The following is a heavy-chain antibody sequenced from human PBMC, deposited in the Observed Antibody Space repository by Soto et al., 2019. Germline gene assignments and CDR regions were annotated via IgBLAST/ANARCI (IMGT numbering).Heavy chain of an antibody. CDR3: ARGEWFGELAVL. V-gene: IGHV4-30-4*01. CDR2: IYYSGST. J-gene: IGHJ4*02. D-gene: IGHD3-10*01. Sequence: QVQLQESGPGLVKPSQTLSLTCTVSGGSIRSGDYYWSWSRQPPGKGLEWIGYIYYSGSTYYNPSLKSRVTISVDTSKNQFSLKLSSVTAADTAVYYCARGEWFGELAVLWGQGTLVTVSS. CDR1: GGSIRSGDYY.